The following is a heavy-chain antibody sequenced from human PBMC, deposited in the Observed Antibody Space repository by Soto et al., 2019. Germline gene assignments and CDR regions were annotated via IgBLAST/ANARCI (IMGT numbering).Heavy chain of an antibody. D-gene: IGHD3-3*01. J-gene: IGHJ4*02. CDR1: GFTFSSFW. Sequence: GGSLRLSCAASGFTFSSFWITWVRQAPGKGLEWVANINQDGSEKHYVDSVKGRFTLSRDNAENSVYLQMNSLRADDTAVYYCARDFGVQELDYWGQGTLVTVSS. CDR3: ARDFGVQELDY. V-gene: IGHV3-7*01. CDR2: INQDGSEK.